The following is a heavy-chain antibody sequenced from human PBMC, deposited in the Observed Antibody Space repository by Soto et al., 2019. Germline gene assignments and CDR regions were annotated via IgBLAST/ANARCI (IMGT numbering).Heavy chain of an antibody. Sequence: QVQLVQSGAEVKKPGASVKVSCKASGYTFTGYYMHWVRQAPGQGLEWMGWINPNSGGTNYAQKFQGGVTMTRDTSISTAYMELSRLRSDDTAVYYCARDYYDFWSGYPYNWFDPWGQGTLVTVSS. CDR2: INPNSGGT. J-gene: IGHJ5*02. CDR3: ARDYYDFWSGYPYNWFDP. V-gene: IGHV1-2*02. CDR1: GYTFTGYY. D-gene: IGHD3-3*01.